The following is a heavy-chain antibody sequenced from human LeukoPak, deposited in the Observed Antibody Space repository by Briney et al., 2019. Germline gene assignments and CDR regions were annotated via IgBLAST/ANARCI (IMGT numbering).Heavy chain of an antibody. CDR3: AKDTGWELPESDYYYYYGMDV. J-gene: IGHJ6*02. Sequence: GRALRLACAAAGFTFSSYGMYWFRQAPGKGLEWVAVISYDGSNKYYADSVKGRFTISRDNSKNTLYLQMNSLRAGDTAVYYCAKDTGWELPESDYYYYYGMDVWGQGTTVTVSS. D-gene: IGHD1-26*01. CDR2: ISYDGSNK. CDR1: GFTFSSYG. V-gene: IGHV3-30*18.